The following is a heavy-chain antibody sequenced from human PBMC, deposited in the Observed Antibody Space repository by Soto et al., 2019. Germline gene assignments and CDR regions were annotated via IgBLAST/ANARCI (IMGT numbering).Heavy chain of an antibody. CDR1: GFTFSSYS. D-gene: IGHD3-3*01. V-gene: IGHV3-48*02. CDR3: ARGGSGYDFWSGYYGGLFDY. CDR2: ISSSSSTI. J-gene: IGHJ4*02. Sequence: PGGSLRLSCAASGFTFSSYSMNWVRQAPGKGLEWVSYISSSSSTIYYADSVKGRFTISRDNAKNSLYLQMNSLRDEDTAVYYCARGGSGYDFWSGYYGGLFDYWGQGTLVTVSS.